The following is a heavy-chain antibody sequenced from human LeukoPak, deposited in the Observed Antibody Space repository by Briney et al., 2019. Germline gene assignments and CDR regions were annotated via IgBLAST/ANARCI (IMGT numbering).Heavy chain of an antibody. CDR1: GGSFSDYF. CDR2: IYYSGST. Sequence: KSSETLSLTCAVYGGSFSDYFWNWIRQTPGKGLEWIGSIYYSGSTYYNPSLKSRVTISVDTSKNQFSLKLSSVTAADTAVYYCARVNDYGGNSGHWGQGTLVTVSS. J-gene: IGHJ4*02. V-gene: IGHV4-34*01. CDR3: ARVNDYGGNSGH. D-gene: IGHD4-23*01.